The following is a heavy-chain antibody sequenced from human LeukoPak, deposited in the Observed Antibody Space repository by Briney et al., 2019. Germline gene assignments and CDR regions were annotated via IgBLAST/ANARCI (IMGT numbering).Heavy chain of an antibody. CDR1: GGSFSGYY. D-gene: IGHD5-24*01. J-gene: IGHJ4*02. CDR2: INHSGST. Sequence: SETLSLTCAVYGGSFSGYYWSWIRQPPGKGLEWIGEINHSGSTNYNPSLKSRVTISVDTSKNQFSLKLSSVTAADTAVYYCARDGRDLDYWGQGTLVTVSS. V-gene: IGHV4-34*01. CDR3: ARDGRDLDY.